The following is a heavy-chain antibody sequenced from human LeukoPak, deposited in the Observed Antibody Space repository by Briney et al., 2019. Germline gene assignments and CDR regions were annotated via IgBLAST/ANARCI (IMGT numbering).Heavy chain of an antibody. V-gene: IGHV3-20*04. CDR2: INWNGGSI. CDR3: ARVGIYGDYGHYFGY. Sequence: PGGSLRLSCAASGFTFDNYGMSWVRLAPGKGLEWVSGINWNGGSIGYAHSVKGRFTISRDNAKNSLYLQMNSLRAEDTALYYCARVGIYGDYGHYFGYWGQGTLVTVSS. J-gene: IGHJ4*02. CDR1: GFTFDNYG. D-gene: IGHD4-17*01.